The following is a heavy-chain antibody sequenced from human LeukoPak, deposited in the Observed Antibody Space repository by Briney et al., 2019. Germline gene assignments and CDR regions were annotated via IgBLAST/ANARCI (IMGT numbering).Heavy chain of an antibody. CDR3: ATDSFDYGDYVTDY. Sequence: ASVKVSCKVSGYTLTELSMHWVRQAPGKGLEWMGGFDPEDGETIYVQKFQGRVTMTEDTSTDTAYMELSSLRSEDTAVYYCATDSFDYGDYVTDYWGQGTLVTVSS. CDR1: GYTLTELS. D-gene: IGHD4-17*01. V-gene: IGHV1-24*01. CDR2: FDPEDGET. J-gene: IGHJ4*02.